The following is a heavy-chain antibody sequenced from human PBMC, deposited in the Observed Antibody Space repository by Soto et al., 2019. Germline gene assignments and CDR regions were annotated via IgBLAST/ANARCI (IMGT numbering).Heavy chain of an antibody. J-gene: IGHJ1*01. Sequence: SSEPLSLSCAVSGGSFSVYYWSWIRQPPGKGLGWIGEINHSGSTNYNPSLKSRVTISVDTSKNQFSLKLSSVTAADTAVYYCARGYYGSGSYLVYFQHWGQGTLVTVSS. CDR3: ARGYYGSGSYLVYFQH. D-gene: IGHD3-10*01. CDR1: GGSFSVYY. CDR2: INHSGST. V-gene: IGHV4-34*01.